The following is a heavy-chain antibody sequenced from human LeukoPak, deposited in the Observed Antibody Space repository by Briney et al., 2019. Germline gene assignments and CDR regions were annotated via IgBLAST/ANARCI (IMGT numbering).Heavy chain of an antibody. CDR2: IDTSGST. V-gene: IGHV4-4*07. D-gene: IGHD6-13*01. Sequence: SETLSLTCTVSGGSISSYYWSWIRQPAGKGLEWIGRIDTSGSTNYNPSLKSRVTMSVDTSKNQFSLKLSSVTAADTAVYYCARVGSSSWLWYFDYWGQGTLVTVSS. CDR1: GGSISSYY. J-gene: IGHJ4*02. CDR3: ARVGSSSWLWYFDY.